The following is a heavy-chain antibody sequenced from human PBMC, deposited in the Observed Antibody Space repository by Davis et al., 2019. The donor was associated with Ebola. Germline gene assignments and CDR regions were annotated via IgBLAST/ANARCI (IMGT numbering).Heavy chain of an antibody. D-gene: IGHD4-23*01. CDR1: GFTFSSYG. CDR3: AKANRVAVVTYPQDY. CDR2: IWYDGSNK. J-gene: IGHJ4*02. Sequence: PGGSLRLSCPASGFTFSSYGMPWVRQAPGKGLEWVAVIWYDGSNKYYADSVKGRFTISRDNSKNTLYLQMNSLRAEDTAVYYCAKANRVAVVTYPQDYWGQGTLVTVSS. V-gene: IGHV3-33*06.